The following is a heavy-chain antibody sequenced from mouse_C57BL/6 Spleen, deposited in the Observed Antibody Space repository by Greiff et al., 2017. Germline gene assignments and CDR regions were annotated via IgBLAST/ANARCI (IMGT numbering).Heavy chain of an antibody. CDR2: ISDGGSYT. Sequence: EVKLVESGGGLVKPGGSLKLSCAASGFTFSSYAMSWVRQTPEKRLEWVATISDGGSYTYYPDNVKGRFTISRDNAKNNLYLQMSHLKSEDTAMYYCARDHDGYYEGYFDYWGQGTTLTVSS. J-gene: IGHJ2*01. D-gene: IGHD2-3*01. V-gene: IGHV5-4*01. CDR1: GFTFSSYA. CDR3: ARDHDGYYEGYFDY.